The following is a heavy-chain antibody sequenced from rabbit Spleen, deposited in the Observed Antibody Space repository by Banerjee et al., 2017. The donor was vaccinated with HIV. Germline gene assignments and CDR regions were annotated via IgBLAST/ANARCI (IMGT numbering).Heavy chain of an antibody. V-gene: IGHV1S45*01. D-gene: IGHD1-1*01. CDR3: ARGYLDKAESYAFHL. J-gene: IGHJ4*01. CDR1: GFSFSSSYW. Sequence: QEQLEESGGDLVKPEGSLTLTCTASGFSFSSSYWICWVRQAPGKGPEWIACMKSSNGGAYYASWAKGRFTISRTSSTTVTLQMTSLTAADTATYFCARGYLDKAESYAFHLWGPGTLVTVS. CDR2: MKSSNGGA.